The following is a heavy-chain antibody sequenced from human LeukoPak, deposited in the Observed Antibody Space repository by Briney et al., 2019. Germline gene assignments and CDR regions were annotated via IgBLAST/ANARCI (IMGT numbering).Heavy chain of an antibody. V-gene: IGHV3-15*01. CDR3: TPDLPGMSSECFDY. Sequence: GGSLRLSCAAPGFTVTNAWISWVRQAPGKGLEWVGRVKSKAGGGTRDYAAPVKGRFTVSRDDSKTTLYLQMDSLKTEDSVVPYCTPDLPGMSSECFDYWGQGTLVTVSS. D-gene: IGHD1-14*01. J-gene: IGHJ4*02. CDR1: GFTVTNAW. CDR2: VKSKAGGGTR.